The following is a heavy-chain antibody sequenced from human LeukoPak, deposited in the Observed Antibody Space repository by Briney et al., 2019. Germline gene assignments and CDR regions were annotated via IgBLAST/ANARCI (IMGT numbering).Heavy chain of an antibody. CDR2: IYYSGST. D-gene: IGHD6-13*01. V-gene: IGHV4-59*12. CDR3: ARDRRDSSSWQNWFDP. J-gene: IGHJ5*02. CDR1: GGSIISYY. Sequence: SETLSLTCTVSGGSIISYYWSWIRQPPGKGLEWIGYIYYSGSTNYNPSLKSRVTISVDTSKNQFSLKLSSVTAADTAVYYCARDRRDSSSWQNWFDPWGQGTLVTVSS.